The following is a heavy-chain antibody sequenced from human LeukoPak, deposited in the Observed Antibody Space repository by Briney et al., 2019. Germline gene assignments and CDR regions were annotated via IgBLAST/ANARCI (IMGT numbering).Heavy chain of an antibody. V-gene: IGHV3-21*01. D-gene: IGHD6-13*01. J-gene: IGHJ3*02. CDR1: GFTFSSYS. CDR2: ISSSSSYI. Sequence: GGSLRLSCAASGFTFSSYSMNWVRQAPGKGLEWVSSISSSSSYIYYADSVKGRFTISRDNAKNSLYLQMNSLRAEDTAVYYCASAVAAAPIDAFDIWGQGTMVTVSP. CDR3: ASAVAAAPIDAFDI.